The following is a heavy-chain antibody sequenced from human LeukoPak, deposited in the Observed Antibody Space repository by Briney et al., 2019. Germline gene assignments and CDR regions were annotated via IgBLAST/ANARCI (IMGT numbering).Heavy chain of an antibody. CDR1: GFTFSSYE. CDR3: AELGIAMIGGV. CDR2: ISSSGSTI. Sequence: GGSLRLSCAASGFTFSSYEMNWVRQAPGKGLEWVSYISSSGSTIYYADSVKGRFTISRDNAKNSLHLQMNSLRAEDTAVYYCAELGIAMIGGVWGKGTTVTISS. V-gene: IGHV3-48*03. J-gene: IGHJ6*04. D-gene: IGHD3-10*02.